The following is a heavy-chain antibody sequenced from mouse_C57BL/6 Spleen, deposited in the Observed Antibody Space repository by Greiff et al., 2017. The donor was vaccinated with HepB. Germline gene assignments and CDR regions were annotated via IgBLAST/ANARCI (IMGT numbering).Heavy chain of an antibody. CDR1: GYSITSGYY. D-gene: IGHD2-5*01. Sequence: EVKLQESGPGLVKPSQSLSLTCSVTGYSITSGYYWNWIRQFPGNKLEWMGYISYDGSNNYHPSLKNPISITRDTSKNQFFLKLNSVTTEDTASYSCARAPASYSHYLYYFDYWGQGTTLTVSS. V-gene: IGHV3-6*01. J-gene: IGHJ2*01. CDR2: ISYDGSN. CDR3: ARAPASYSHYLYYFDY.